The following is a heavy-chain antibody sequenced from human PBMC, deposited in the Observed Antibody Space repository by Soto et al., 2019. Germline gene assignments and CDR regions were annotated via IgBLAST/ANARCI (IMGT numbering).Heavy chain of an antibody. J-gene: IGHJ4*02. D-gene: IGHD6-13*01. CDR1: GFTFGDYA. CDR2: IRSKAYGGTT. V-gene: IGHV3-49*03. Sequence: GVLRLSCTASGFTFGDYAMSWFRQAPGKGLEWVGSIRSKAYGGTTEYAASVKGRFTISRDDSKSIAYLQMNSLKTEDTAVYYCTREKRQQLEQPFEFDYWGQGTLVTVSS. CDR3: TREKRQQLEQPFEFDY.